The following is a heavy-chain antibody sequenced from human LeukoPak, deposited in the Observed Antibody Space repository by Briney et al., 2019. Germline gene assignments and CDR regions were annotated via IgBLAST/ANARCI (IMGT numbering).Heavy chain of an antibody. CDR3: AASRGQITWTGLGA. CDR1: GVHFISSS. CDR2: IVVRGGST. V-gene: IGHV1-58*02. Sequence: SVKDSCKTSGVHFISSSIQWGRQARDQGLEWMCEIVVRGGSTNFAQKFQDRISVIRDMSTSTVYLHLSSLRPEDTAVFYCAASRGQITWTGLGAWGQGTLITVSS. J-gene: IGHJ5*02. D-gene: IGHD3/OR15-3a*01.